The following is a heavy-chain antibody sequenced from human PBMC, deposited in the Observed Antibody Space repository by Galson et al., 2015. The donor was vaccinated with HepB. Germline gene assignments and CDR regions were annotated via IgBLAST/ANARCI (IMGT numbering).Heavy chain of an antibody. CDR2: ISYDGSDK. CDR1: GLDFSNYG. Sequence: SLRLSCAVSGLDFSNYGMHWVRQAPGKGLEWVATISYDGSDKDFADSVRGRFTISRDNSKNTLYLHMNSLRSEDTAVYYCAKGQAKVMMKLFEYWGQGALVTVSS. J-gene: IGHJ4*02. CDR3: AKGQAKVMMKLFEY. V-gene: IGHV3-30*18. D-gene: IGHD1-7*01.